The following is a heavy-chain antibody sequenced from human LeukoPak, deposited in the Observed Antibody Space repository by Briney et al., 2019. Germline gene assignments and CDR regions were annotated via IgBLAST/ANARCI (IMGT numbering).Heavy chain of an antibody. CDR1: GSSMSDYY. D-gene: IGHD3-16*01. Sequence: SETLSLACTVSGSSMSDYYWSFIRQPAGKGLEWIGRIHPSGTTYFNPSLKSRVTVSVDTSQSQFSLRLTSMTAADTAVYFCARGDYYDGGGRNWFDPWGQGILVAVSS. V-gene: IGHV4-4*07. J-gene: IGHJ5*02. CDR3: ARGDYYDGGGRNWFDP. CDR2: IHPSGTT.